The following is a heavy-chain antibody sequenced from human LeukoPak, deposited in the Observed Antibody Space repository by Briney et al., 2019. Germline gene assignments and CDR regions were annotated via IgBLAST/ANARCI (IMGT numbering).Heavy chain of an antibody. V-gene: IGHV4-39*02. CDR2: IYYSGST. CDR1: GGSISSSSYY. D-gene: IGHD6-13*01. Sequence: PSETLSLTCTVSGGSISSSSYYWGWIRQPPGKGLEYIGSIYYSGSTYYNPSLKSRVTMSVDTSKNHFSLKLTSVTAADTAVYYCAREGVLGPDYWGQGTLVTVSS. CDR3: AREGVLGPDY. J-gene: IGHJ4*02.